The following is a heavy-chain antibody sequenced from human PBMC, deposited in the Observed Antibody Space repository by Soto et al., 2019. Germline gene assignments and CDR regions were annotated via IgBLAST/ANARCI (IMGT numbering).Heavy chain of an antibody. Sequence: QLHLVQSGAVVKKPGASVTVSCSASGYPVTAYYMHWVRQAPGRGLEWMGGINPATGAAKYKQTYQGRVTMTRDTATSTGFMELSGLRSEETAVFYCARGGGVGVAGSAAFDMWGQGTLVPVSS. CDR1: GYPVTAYY. V-gene: IGHV1-2*02. D-gene: IGHD3-3*01. CDR2: INPATGAA. CDR3: ARGGGVGVAGSAAFDM. J-gene: IGHJ3*02.